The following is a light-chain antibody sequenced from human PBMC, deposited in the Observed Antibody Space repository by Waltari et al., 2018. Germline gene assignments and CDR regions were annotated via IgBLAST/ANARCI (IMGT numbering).Light chain of an antibody. V-gene: IGLV4-69*01. CDR2: INSDGSH. CDR1: SGHSNNI. CDR3: QTGGHGTWV. J-gene: IGLJ3*02. Sequence: QLVVTQSSSASASLGASVKLTCTLDSGHSNNIIAWLQQQPEKGPRYLKKINSDGSHSKGDEIPDRFSGSSSGAERYLTISNLQSEDEGDYYCQTGGHGTWVFGGGTKLTVL.